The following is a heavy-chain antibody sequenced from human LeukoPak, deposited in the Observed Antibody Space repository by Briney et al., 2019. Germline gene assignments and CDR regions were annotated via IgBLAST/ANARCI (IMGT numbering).Heavy chain of an antibody. CDR1: GFTFSSYG. V-gene: IGHV3-33*01. CDR2: IWYDGSNK. CDR3: ARDLAVAGTADDY. J-gene: IGHJ4*02. Sequence: GGSLRLSCAASGFTFSSYGMHWVRQAPGKGLEWVAVIWYDGSNKYYADSVKGRFTISRDNSKNTLYLQMNSLRAEDTAVYYCARDLAVAGTADDYWGQGTPVTVSS. D-gene: IGHD6-19*01.